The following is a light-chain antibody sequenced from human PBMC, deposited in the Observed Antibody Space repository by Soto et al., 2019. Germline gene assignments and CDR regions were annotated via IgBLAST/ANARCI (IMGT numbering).Light chain of an antibody. Sequence: PGEGATLSCRASQSVRSGSLAWYQQKPGQAPRLLIYGASSRATDIPDRFSGSGYGTDFILTISRLEPEDFVVYYCQHYADSPHTFGQGTKLEIK. CDR1: QSVRSGS. CDR2: GAS. CDR3: QHYADSPHT. J-gene: IGKJ2*01. V-gene: IGKV3-20*01.